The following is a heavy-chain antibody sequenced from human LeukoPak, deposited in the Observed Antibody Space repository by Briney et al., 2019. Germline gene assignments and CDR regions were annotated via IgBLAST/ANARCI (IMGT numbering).Heavy chain of an antibody. J-gene: IGHJ4*02. V-gene: IGHV1-8*01. CDR3: VRGRRWLQTRALFDY. CDR2: MNPNSGNT. CDR1: GYTFTSYD. D-gene: IGHD5-24*01. Sequence: ASVKVSCKASGYTFTSYDINWVRQATGQGLEWMGWMNPNSGNTGYAQKFQGRVTMTRNTSISTAYMELSSLRSEDTAVYYCVRGRRWLQTRALFDYWGQGTLVTVSS.